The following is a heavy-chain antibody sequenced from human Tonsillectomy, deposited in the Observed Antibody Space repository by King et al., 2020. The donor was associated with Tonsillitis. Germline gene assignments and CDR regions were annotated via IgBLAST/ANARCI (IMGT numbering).Heavy chain of an antibody. CDR2: IYYSGST. V-gene: IGHV4-30-4*01. CDR3: ARETVTSRRVATTTYDAFDI. D-gene: IGHD5-24*01. CDR1: GGSISSGDYY. J-gene: IGHJ3*02. Sequence: VQLQESGPGLVKPSQTLSLTCTVSGGSISSGDYYWSWIRQPPGKGLEWIGYIYYSGSTYYNPSLKSRVTISVDTSKNQFSLKLSSVTAADTAVYYCARETVTSRRVATTTYDAFDIWGQGTMVTVSS.